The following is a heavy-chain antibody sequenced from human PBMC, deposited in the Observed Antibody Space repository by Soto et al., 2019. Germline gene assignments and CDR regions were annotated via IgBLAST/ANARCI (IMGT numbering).Heavy chain of an antibody. D-gene: IGHD4-17*01. CDR2: IRSKANNYAT. CDR3: TRGYGDYVRDY. J-gene: IGHJ4*02. V-gene: IGHV3-73*01. Sequence: EVQLVESGGGLVQPGESRKLSVAFPGFTSSGSAMHWVRQASGKGLGWVGRIRSKANNYATAYAASVKGRFTISRDDSKNTAYLQMNSLKSEDTAVYYCTRGYGDYVRDYWGQGTLVTVSS. CDR1: GFTSSGSA.